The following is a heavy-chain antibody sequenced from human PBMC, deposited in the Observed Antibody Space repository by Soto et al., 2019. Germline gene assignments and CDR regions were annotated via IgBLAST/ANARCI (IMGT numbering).Heavy chain of an antibody. CDR2: IRSKAYGGTT. D-gene: IGHD2-15*01. J-gene: IGHJ6*02. V-gene: IGHV3-49*03. CDR1: GFTFGDYA. CDR3: TRGVVAATLPNTHAHYYYYGMDV. Sequence: GGSLRLSCTASGFTFGDYAMSWFRQAPGKGLEWVGFIRSKAYGGTTEYAASVKGRFTISRDDSKSIAYLQMNSLKTEDTAVYYCTRGVVAATLPNTHAHYYYYGMDVWGQGTTVTVSS.